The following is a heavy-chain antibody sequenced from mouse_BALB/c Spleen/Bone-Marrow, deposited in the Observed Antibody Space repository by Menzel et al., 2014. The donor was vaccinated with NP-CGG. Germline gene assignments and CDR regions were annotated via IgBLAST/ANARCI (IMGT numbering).Heavy chain of an antibody. Sequence: LVKTGASVKISCKASGYSFTGYYMHWVKPSHGKSLEWIGYISCYNGATSYNQKFKGKATFTVDTSSSTAYMQFNSLTSEDSAVYYCARGDGYYVDFDYWSQGTTLTVSS. D-gene: IGHD2-3*01. CDR3: ARGDGYYVDFDY. V-gene: IGHV1S34*01. J-gene: IGHJ2*01. CDR2: ISCYNGAT. CDR1: GYSFTGYY.